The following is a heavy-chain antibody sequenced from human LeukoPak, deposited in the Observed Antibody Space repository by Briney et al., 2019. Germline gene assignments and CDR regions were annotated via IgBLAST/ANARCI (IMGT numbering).Heavy chain of an antibody. CDR1: GYTFSSYD. Sequence: GASVKVSCKASGYTFSSYDINWVRQAPGQRLEWMGWINAVNGNTKYSQEFQGRVTISRDTSASTAYMELRSLRSEDMAVYYCARAVPRGYAFDIWGQGTMVTVSS. D-gene: IGHD3-10*01. CDR2: INAVNGNT. CDR3: ARAVPRGYAFDI. J-gene: IGHJ3*02. V-gene: IGHV1-3*03.